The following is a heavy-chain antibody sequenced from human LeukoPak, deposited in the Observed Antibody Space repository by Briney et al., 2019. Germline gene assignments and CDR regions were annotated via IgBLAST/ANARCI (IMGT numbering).Heavy chain of an antibody. Sequence: SETLSLTCTVYGGSFSGYYWSWIRQPPGKGLEWIGEINHSGSTNYNPSLKSRVTISVDTSKNQFSLRLSSVTAADTAMYYCARGAYGGGPFFDYWGQGTLVTVSS. V-gene: IGHV4-34*01. D-gene: IGHD4-23*01. J-gene: IGHJ4*02. CDR1: GGSFSGYY. CDR3: ARGAYGGGPFFDY. CDR2: INHSGST.